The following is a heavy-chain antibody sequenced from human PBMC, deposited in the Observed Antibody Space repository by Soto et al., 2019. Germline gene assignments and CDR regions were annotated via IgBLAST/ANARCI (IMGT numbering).Heavy chain of an antibody. V-gene: IGHV4-30-4*01. CDR3: ARGDTYYDFSSGTADLHFDY. CDR2: IYYSGST. Sequence: KASETLSLTCTVSGGSISSGYYYWSWIRQPPGKGLEWIGYIYYSGSTYYNPSLKSRVTISVDTSKNQFSLRLSSVTAADTAVYYCARGDTYYDFSSGTADLHFDYWGQGTLVTVCS. CDR1: GGSISSGYYY. D-gene: IGHD3-3*01. J-gene: IGHJ4*02.